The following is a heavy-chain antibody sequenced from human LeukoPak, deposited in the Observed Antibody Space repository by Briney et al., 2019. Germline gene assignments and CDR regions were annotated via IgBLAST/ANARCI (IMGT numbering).Heavy chain of an antibody. CDR1: GFTVSSNY. Sequence: PGGSLRLSCAASGFTVSSNYMSWVRQAPGKGLEWDSVIYSGGSTYYADSVKGRFTISSDNSKNTLYLQMNSLRAEDTAVYYCARDRVTMVRGVTPIGMDVWGQGTTVTVSS. D-gene: IGHD3-10*01. J-gene: IGHJ6*02. V-gene: IGHV3-66*01. CDR3: ARDRVTMVRGVTPIGMDV. CDR2: IYSGGST.